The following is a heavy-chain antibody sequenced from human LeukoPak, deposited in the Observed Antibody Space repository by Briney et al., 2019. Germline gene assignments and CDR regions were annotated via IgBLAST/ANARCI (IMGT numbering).Heavy chain of an antibody. CDR2: IKQDGSEK. V-gene: IGHV3-7*03. J-gene: IGHJ4*02. D-gene: IGHD5-24*01. CDR3: ARELRWLQFQDY. Sequence: PGGSLRLSCATSGFTFSDRSINWVRQAPGKGLEWVANIKQDGSEKYYVDSVKGRFTISRDNAKNSLYLQMNSLRAEDTAVYYCARELRWLQFQDYWGQGTLVTVSS. CDR1: GFTFSDRS.